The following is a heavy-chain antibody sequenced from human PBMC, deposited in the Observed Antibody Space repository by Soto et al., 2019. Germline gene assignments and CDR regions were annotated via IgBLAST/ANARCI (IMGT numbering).Heavy chain of an antibody. D-gene: IGHD3-9*01. CDR3: AGQGCDWLLSHDAFDV. CDR2: ISSIFGTA. V-gene: IGHV1-69*06. CDR1: GGTFSSYA. J-gene: IGHJ3*01. Sequence: GASVKVSRTASGGTFSSYAISWVRQAPGPGHEWMGGISSIFGTANYAQKFQGRVTITADKSTSTAYMKLSSLRSEDMAVYYSAGQGCDWLLSHDAFDVWGQGTMVTVSS.